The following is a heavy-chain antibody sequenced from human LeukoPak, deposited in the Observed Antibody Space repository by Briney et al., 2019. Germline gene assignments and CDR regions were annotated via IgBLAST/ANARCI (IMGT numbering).Heavy chain of an antibody. CDR1: GFTFSSYA. CDR3: AKGGLYPSDY. D-gene: IGHD2-8*01. Sequence: GGSLRLSCAASGFTFSSYAMSWVRQAPGKGLEWVSAISGSGGSTYYADSVKGRFTISRDNSKNPLYLQMNTLRAEDTAVYYSAKGGLYPSDYWGQGTLVTVSS. J-gene: IGHJ4*02. CDR2: ISGSGGST. V-gene: IGHV3-23*01.